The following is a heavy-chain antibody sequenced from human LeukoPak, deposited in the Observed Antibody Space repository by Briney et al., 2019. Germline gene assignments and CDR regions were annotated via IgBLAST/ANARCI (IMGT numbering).Heavy chain of an antibody. J-gene: IGHJ4*02. Sequence: PSETLSLTCAVYGGSFSGYYWGWIRQSPGKGLEWIGEINHSGTTNYNPSLKSRVTILVDTSKNQLSLRLSSVTAADTAVYYCARQAGDYVDYWGQGTLVTVS. CDR2: INHSGTT. V-gene: IGHV4-34*01. CDR3: ARQAGDYVDY. CDR1: GGSFSGYY.